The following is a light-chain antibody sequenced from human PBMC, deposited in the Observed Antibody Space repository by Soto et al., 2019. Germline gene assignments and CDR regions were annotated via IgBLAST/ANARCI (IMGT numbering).Light chain of an antibody. V-gene: IGLV2-14*03. CDR2: DVT. J-gene: IGLJ3*02. CDR3: SSHTNKDTLL. CDR1: SSDVGGYDH. Sequence: QSVLTQPASVSGSPGQSITISCTGTSSDVGGYDHVSWYQQHPGKAPKLIIYDVTVRPSGISPRFSGSKSDNTASLAVSGLQPEDEADYYCSSHTNKDTLLFGGGTKVTVL.